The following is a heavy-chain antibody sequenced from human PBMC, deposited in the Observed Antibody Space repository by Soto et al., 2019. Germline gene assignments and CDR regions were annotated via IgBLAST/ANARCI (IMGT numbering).Heavy chain of an antibody. V-gene: IGHV1-69*04. J-gene: IGHJ5*02. D-gene: IGHD4-4*01. Sequence: SVKVSCKASGGTFSTHTITWVRQAPGQGLEWMGRIIPIIGIINYAQKFQGRVTISADKFTGTAYMELTGLRSDDTAVYYCAGDPDSHYNDSHASSYPWGQGTLVTVSS. CDR1: GGTFSTHT. CDR2: IIPIIGII. CDR3: AGDPDSHYNDSHASSYP.